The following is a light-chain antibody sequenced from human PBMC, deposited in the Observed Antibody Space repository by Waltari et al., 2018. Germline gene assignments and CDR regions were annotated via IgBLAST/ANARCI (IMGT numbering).Light chain of an antibody. J-gene: IGLJ2*01. CDR1: NGDVGGYYY. Sequence: QSALTQPASVSGSPGQSITISCTGINGDVGGYYYVSWYQQYPGKAPKLLIYDVSHRPSGVSSRFSPSKSGNTASLTISGLQTEDEADYYCTSYRSTNTRLIFGGGTKLAVL. CDR2: DVS. CDR3: TSYRSTNTRLI. V-gene: IGLV2-14*03.